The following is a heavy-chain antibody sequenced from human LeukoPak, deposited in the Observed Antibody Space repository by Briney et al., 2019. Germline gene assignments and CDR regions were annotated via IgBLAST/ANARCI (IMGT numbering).Heavy chain of an antibody. CDR3: AREGLPGIAAAGFDY. D-gene: IGHD6-13*01. J-gene: IGHJ4*02. CDR1: GGSISSYY. Sequence: SETLSLTCTVPGGSISSYYWSWIRQPPGKGLEWIGYIYYSGSTNYNPTLKSRVTISEDTSKNQFSLKLSSVTAADTAVYYCAREGLPGIAAAGFDYWGQGTLVTVSS. CDR2: IYYSGST. V-gene: IGHV4-59*01.